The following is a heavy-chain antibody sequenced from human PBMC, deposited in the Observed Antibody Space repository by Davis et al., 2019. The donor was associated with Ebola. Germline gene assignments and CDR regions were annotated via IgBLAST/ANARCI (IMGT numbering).Heavy chain of an antibody. CDR2: ISSSSSTI. V-gene: IGHV3-48*01. D-gene: IGHD5-18*01. Sequence: PGGSLRLSCAASGFTFSSYSMNWVRQAPGKGLEWVSYISSSSSTIYYADSVKGRFTISRDNAKNSLYLQMNSLRAEDTAMYYCARGYSYGNYYYYGMDVWGQGTTVTVTS. CDR1: GFTFSSYS. CDR3: ARGYSYGNYYYYGMDV. J-gene: IGHJ6*02.